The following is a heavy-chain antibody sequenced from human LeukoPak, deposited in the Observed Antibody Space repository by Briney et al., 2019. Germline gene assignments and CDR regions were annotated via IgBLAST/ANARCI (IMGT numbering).Heavy chain of an antibody. Sequence: GGSLRLSCSASGFTFSSYAMHWVRQAPGKGLEYVSAISSNGGSTYYADSMKGRFTISRDNSKNTLYLQMSSLRAEDTAVYYCVKDHDDYGALFDYWGQGTLVTVSS. CDR2: ISSNGGST. J-gene: IGHJ4*02. CDR1: GFTFSSYA. D-gene: IGHD4-17*01. V-gene: IGHV3-64D*06. CDR3: VKDHDDYGALFDY.